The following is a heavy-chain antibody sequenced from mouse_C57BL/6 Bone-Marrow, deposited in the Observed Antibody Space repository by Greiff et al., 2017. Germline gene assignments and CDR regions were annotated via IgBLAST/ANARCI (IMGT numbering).Heavy chain of an antibody. Sequence: QVQLQQSGAELVKPGASVKFSCKASGYTFTSYWMHWVKQRPGQGLEWIGMIHPNSGSTNYNEKFKSKATLTVDKSSSTAYMQLSSLTSEDSAVYYCARWSGNYGSSQFLFDYWGQGTTLTVSS. J-gene: IGHJ2*01. V-gene: IGHV1-64*01. CDR3: ARWSGNYGSSQFLFDY. CDR1: GYTFTSYW. D-gene: IGHD1-1*01. CDR2: IHPNSGST.